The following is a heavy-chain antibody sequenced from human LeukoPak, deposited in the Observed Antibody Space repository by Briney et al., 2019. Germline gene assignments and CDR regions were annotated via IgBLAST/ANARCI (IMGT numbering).Heavy chain of an antibody. D-gene: IGHD1-1*01. CDR2: IVGSSSTI. Sequence: PGGSLRLPCAASGFSFSTYSMNWVRQAPGKGLEWVSYIVGSSSTIYYADSVKGRFTISRDNAKNSLYLQMDSLRAEDTAVYYCATDSPETAAFDYWGQGTLVTVSS. J-gene: IGHJ4*02. V-gene: IGHV3-48*04. CDR1: GFSFSTYS. CDR3: ATDSPETAAFDY.